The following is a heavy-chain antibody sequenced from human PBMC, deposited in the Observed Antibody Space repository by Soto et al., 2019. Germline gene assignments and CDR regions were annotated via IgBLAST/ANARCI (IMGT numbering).Heavy chain of an antibody. CDR3: AKDKTYYYYYYMGV. CDR2: ISWYSGSI. V-gene: IGHV3-9*01. CDR1: GFTFDDYA. Sequence: ESGGGLVQPGRSLRLSCAASGFTFDDYAMHWVRQAPGKGLEWVSGISWYSGSIGYADSVKGRFTISRDNAKNSLYLQMNSLRAEDTALYYCAKDKTYYYYYYMGVWGKGTTVTVSS. J-gene: IGHJ6*03.